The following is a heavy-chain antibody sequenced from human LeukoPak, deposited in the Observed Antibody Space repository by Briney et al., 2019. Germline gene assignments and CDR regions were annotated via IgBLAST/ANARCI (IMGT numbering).Heavy chain of an antibody. CDR2: IHYSEAT. Sequence: SETLSLTCTVSGGSISSSNYYWGWIRQPPGKGLEWIASIHYSEATYYNPSLKSRVTISVDTSKNHFSLKLSSVTAADTAVYYCARGPTYQPIDYWGQGTLVTVSS. J-gene: IGHJ4*02. D-gene: IGHD2-2*01. CDR3: ARGPTYQPIDY. V-gene: IGHV4-39*02. CDR1: GGSISSSNYY.